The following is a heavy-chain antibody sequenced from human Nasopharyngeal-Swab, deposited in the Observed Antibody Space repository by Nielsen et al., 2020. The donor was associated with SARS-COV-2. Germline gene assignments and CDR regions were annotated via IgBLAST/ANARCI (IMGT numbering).Heavy chain of an antibody. D-gene: IGHD3-10*01. J-gene: IGHJ4*02. CDR3: ARDGSGSYPPPD. Sequence: WVRQAPGQGLEWVGWINPYNDDRQYAQKFQDRVSMTTDTSTSTVYMELRSLRSDDTAVYYCARDGSGSYPPPDWGQGTLVTVSS. CDR2: INPYNDDR. V-gene: IGHV1-18*01.